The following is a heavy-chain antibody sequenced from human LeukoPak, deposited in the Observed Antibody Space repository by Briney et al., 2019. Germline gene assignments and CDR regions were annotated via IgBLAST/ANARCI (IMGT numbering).Heavy chain of an antibody. D-gene: IGHD3-3*01. CDR3: ARLRGGGIFGVVIMLNYFDY. J-gene: IGHJ4*02. V-gene: IGHV4-39*01. Sequence: SETLSLTCTVSGGSISSSSYYWGWIRQPPGKGLEWIGSIYYSGSTYYNPSLKSRVTISVDTSKNQFSLKLSSVTAADTAVYYCARLRGGGIFGVVIMLNYFDYWGQGTLVTVSS. CDR1: GGSISSSSYY. CDR2: IYYSGST.